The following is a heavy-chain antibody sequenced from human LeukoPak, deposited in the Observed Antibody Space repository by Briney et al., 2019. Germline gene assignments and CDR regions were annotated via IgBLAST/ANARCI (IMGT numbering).Heavy chain of an antibody. CDR3: GRGCGYYRRHLHY. J-gene: IGHJ4*02. V-gene: IGHV4-59*01. CDR1: GGSISSYY. CDR2: IYYGGST. D-gene: IGHD3-3*01. Sequence: PSETLSLTCTVSGGSISSYYWSGIRQPPARGREWIGYIYYGGSTNYNPSLKSRVTISAHTSNNQFALKQSSATGQDTAVYFRGRGCGYYRRHLHYWGQGNLPTVS.